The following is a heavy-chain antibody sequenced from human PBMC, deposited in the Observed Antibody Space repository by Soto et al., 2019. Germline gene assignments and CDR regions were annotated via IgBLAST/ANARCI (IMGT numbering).Heavy chain of an antibody. D-gene: IGHD6-19*01. CDR2: IYYSGST. J-gene: IGHJ4*02. CDR1: CGSISSYY. Sequence: SETLSLTCTVSCGSISSYYWSWILQPPGKGLEWIGYIYYSGSTNYNPSLKSRVTISVDTSKNQFSLKLSSVTAADTAVYYCARGKWLVTGFDYWGQGTLVTVSS. CDR3: ARGKWLVTGFDY. V-gene: IGHV4-59*01.